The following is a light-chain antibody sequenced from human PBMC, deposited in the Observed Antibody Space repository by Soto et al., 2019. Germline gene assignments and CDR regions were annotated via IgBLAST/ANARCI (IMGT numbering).Light chain of an antibody. J-gene: IGLJ3*02. CDR3: ATWDDNVYGPV. CDR1: RSTIGSNP. Sequence: QSVLTQPPSASGTPGQRVTISCSGSRSTIGSNPVQWYRQLPGTAPQLLIYRSDQLPSGVLDRFSGSKSGTSASLTISGLQSEEEADYHCATWDDNVYGPVFGGGTKLTVL. V-gene: IGLV1-44*01. CDR2: RSD.